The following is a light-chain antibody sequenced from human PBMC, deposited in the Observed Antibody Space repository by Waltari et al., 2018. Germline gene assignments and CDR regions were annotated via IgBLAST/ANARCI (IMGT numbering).Light chain of an antibody. CDR1: SSDVGGYHY. J-gene: IGLJ3*02. Sequence: QSALTQPRSVSWSPEPSVTISCPGTSSDVGGYHYVTWDQQHPGKAPKFIIYEVNKRPSGVPDRFSGSKSGNTASLTISGLQDEDEADYYCYSYADSYTWVFGGGTKLTVL. CDR2: EVN. CDR3: YSYADSYTWV. V-gene: IGLV2-11*01.